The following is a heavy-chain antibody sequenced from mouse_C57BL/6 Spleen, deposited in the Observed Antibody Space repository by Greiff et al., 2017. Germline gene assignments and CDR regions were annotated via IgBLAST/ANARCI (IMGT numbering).Heavy chain of an antibody. CDR3: ARDGSSSWYFDV. V-gene: IGHV1-64*01. CDR2: IPPNSGST. J-gene: IGHJ1*03. Sequence: QVQLQQPGAELVKPGASVKLSCKASGYTFTSYWMHWVKQRPGQGLEWIGMIPPNSGSTNYNEKFKSKATLTVDKSSSTAYMQLSSLTSEDSAVYYCARDGSSSWYFDVWGTGTTVTVSS. CDR1: GYTFTSYW. D-gene: IGHD1-1*01.